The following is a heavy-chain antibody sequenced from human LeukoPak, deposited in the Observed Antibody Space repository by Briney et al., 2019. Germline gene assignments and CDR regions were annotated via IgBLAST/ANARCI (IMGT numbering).Heavy chain of an antibody. D-gene: IGHD4-17*01. Sequence: PSETLSLTCTVSGGSISSSSYYWGWIRQPPGKGLEWIGSIYYSGSTYYNPSLKSRVTISVDTSKNQFSLKLSSVTAADTAVYYCARLARLFYGDYRAAPGVKWFDPWGQGTLVTVSS. J-gene: IGHJ5*02. V-gene: IGHV4-39*01. CDR3: ARLARLFYGDYRAAPGVKWFDP. CDR1: GGSISSSSYY. CDR2: IYYSGST.